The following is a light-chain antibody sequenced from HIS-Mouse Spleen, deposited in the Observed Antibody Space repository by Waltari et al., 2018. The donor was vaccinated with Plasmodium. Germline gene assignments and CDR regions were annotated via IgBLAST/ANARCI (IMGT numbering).Light chain of an antibody. CDR1: QGFSNY. Sequence: IHINQSPTSLSAFVGDSVTITCRASQGFSNYLAWYQQKPGKVPKLLIYAASNWQTGVPSRFSGSGSGTDFTLTISSLQPEDVATYYCQKYNSAPWTFGEGTKVEIK. J-gene: IGKJ1*01. CDR2: AAS. CDR3: QKYNSAPWT. V-gene: IGKV1-27*01.